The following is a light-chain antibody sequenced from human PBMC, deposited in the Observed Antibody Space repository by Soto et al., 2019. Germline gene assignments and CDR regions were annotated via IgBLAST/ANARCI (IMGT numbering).Light chain of an antibody. J-gene: IGKJ2*01. CDR2: GAS. CDR3: QQSGSSPGT. V-gene: IGKV3-20*01. Sequence: EIVLTQSPGTLSLSPGERATLSCRASQSISSYLAWYQQKPGQAPRLLIYGASSRATGIPDRFSGSGSETDFSLTITRLEPADFAVYYCQQSGSSPGTFGQGTKLEI. CDR1: QSISSY.